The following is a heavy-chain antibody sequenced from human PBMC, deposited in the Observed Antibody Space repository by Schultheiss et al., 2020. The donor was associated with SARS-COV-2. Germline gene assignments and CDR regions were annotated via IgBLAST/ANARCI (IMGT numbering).Heavy chain of an antibody. V-gene: IGHV3-74*01. CDR1: GFTFSSNW. J-gene: IGHJ3*02. CDR2: INSDGSST. Sequence: GGSLRLSCAAAGFTFSSNWMHWVRQAPGKGLVWVSRINSDGSSTSYADSVKGRFTISRDNAKNTLYLQMNSLRAEDTAVYYCARGYCTNGVCYDVAFDIWGQGTMVTVSS. CDR3: ARGYCTNGVCYDVAFDI. D-gene: IGHD2-8*01.